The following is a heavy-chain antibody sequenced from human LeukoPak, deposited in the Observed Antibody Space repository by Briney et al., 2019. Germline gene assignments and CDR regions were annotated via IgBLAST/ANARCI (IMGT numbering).Heavy chain of an antibody. CDR1: GFTFSNYW. J-gene: IGHJ4*02. V-gene: IGHV3-74*01. Sequence: GGSLRLSCAASGFTFSNYWMHWVRQAPGKGLVWVSRIYSDVSSTSYADAVKGRFTISRDNAKNSLYLQMSSLRAEDTAVYYCARVGYSDESIDYWGQGTLVTVSS. D-gene: IGHD4-17*01. CDR3: ARVGYSDESIDY. CDR2: IYSDVSST.